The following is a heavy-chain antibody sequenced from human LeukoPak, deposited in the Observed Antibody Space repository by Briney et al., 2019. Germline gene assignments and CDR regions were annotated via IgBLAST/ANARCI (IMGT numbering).Heavy chain of an antibody. CDR2: LSGRGATT. J-gene: IGHJ5*02. D-gene: IGHD1-26*01. V-gene: IGHV3-23*01. CDR3: AKGGVGATLDWFDP. CDR1: GFNFSTYA. Sequence: GGSLRLSCAASGFNFSTYAMTWVRQAPGQGLEWVSGLSGRGATTFYADSVKGRFTIYRDNFKNTVSLQMNSLRADDTAIYCCAKGGVGATLDWFDPWGQGTLVTVSS.